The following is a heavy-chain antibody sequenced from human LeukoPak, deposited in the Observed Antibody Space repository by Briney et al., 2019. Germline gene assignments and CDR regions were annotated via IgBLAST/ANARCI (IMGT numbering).Heavy chain of an antibody. CDR3: ARDFVEMATRGAFDI. J-gene: IGHJ3*02. Sequence: GGSLRLSCAASGLTFSSYSMNWVRQAPGKGLEWVSSISSSSSYIYYADSVKGRFTISRDNAKNSLYLQMNSLRAEDTAVYYCARDFVEMATRGAFDIWGQGTMVTVSS. V-gene: IGHV3-21*01. D-gene: IGHD5-24*01. CDR1: GLTFSSYS. CDR2: ISSSSSYI.